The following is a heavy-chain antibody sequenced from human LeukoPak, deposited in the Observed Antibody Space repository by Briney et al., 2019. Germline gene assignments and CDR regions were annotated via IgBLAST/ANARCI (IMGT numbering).Heavy chain of an antibody. Sequence: VASVKVSCKASGGTFSSYAISWVRQAPGQGLEWMGGIIPIFGTANYAQKFQGRVTITADESTSTAYMELSSLRSEDTAVYYCARISTVTSYYYDYWGRGTLVTVSS. D-gene: IGHD4-17*01. CDR2: IIPIFGTA. CDR3: ARISTVTSYYYDY. J-gene: IGHJ4*02. V-gene: IGHV1-69*13. CDR1: GGTFSSYA.